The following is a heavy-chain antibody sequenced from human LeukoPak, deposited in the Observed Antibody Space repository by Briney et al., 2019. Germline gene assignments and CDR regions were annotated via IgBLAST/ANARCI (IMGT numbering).Heavy chain of an antibody. J-gene: IGHJ3*01. D-gene: IGHD3-16*01. CDR1: GSRFTTYW. CDR2: IYPGDSET. Sequence: GESLQISCQVSGSRFTTYWIAWVRQLPGKGLEWMGVIYPGDSETRYTPSFRGQVAISVDRSSNTAFLQWNSLREADTAVYFCARQGAGSSHYDDTGLPRGAYDVWGQGTRVIVSS. V-gene: IGHV5-51*01. CDR3: ARQGAGSSHYDDTGLPRGAYDV.